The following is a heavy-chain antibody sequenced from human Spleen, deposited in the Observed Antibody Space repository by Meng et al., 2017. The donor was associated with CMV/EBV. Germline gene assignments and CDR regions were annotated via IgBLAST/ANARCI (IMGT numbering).Heavy chain of an antibody. CDR3: ARVRRARDIDY. CDR1: GGSFSVYS. J-gene: IGHJ4*02. Sequence: HVQLPQWGDGLLMPSETLSLTAAVYGGSFSVYSWSWIRQPPGKGLESIGEINHSGSTNSNPSLKSRVTISVDTSKNQFSLKLSSVTAADTAVYYCARVRRARDIDYWGQGTLVTVSS. CDR2: INHSGST. V-gene: IGHV4-34*01.